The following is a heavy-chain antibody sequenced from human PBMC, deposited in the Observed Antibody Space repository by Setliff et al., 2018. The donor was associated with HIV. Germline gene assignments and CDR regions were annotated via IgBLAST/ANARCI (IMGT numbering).Heavy chain of an antibody. D-gene: IGHD3-3*01. Sequence: ASVKVSCKTSGYTFSSYDINWVRQAPGQGLEWMGWMSPNSGNTAYAQRFQGRITMTRDSSTSTVYMELTTLRSDDTAAYYCARGSYYDFWSGFFHRGTGRRNWFDSWGQGTLVTVSS. J-gene: IGHJ5*01. CDR2: MSPNSGNT. CDR3: ARGSYYDFWSGFFHRGTGRRNWFDS. V-gene: IGHV1-8*02. CDR1: GYTFSSYD.